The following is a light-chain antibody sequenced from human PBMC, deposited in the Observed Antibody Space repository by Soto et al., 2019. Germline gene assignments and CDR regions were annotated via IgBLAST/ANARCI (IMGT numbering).Light chain of an antibody. CDR2: AAS. J-gene: IGKJ2*01. Sequence: AIQMTQSPSSLSASVGDRVTITCRASQGIRDDLGWYQQKPGKAPKLLIYAASNLQSGVPSRFSGSGSGTDFTLIISSLQPEGFATYYCLQDYDYPYTFGQGTKVDIK. CDR3: LQDYDYPYT. V-gene: IGKV1-6*01. CDR1: QGIRDD.